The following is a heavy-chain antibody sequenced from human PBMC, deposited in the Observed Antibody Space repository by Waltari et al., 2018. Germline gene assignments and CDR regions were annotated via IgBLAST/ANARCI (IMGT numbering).Heavy chain of an antibody. CDR3: ATYIGASVGTAAFDV. D-gene: IGHD5-12*01. J-gene: IGHJ3*01. V-gene: IGHV4-39*01. Sequence: QLQLQESGPGLVKPSETLSLTCSVSGVSITSNRHYWGWSRQPPGQGLEWIGTMSYSGATYSSPSLQSRVTISRDTSKNQLSLKLGSVTAADTAVYYCATYIGASVGTAAFDVWGQGTMVTVSS. CDR1: GVSITSNRHY. CDR2: MSYSGAT.